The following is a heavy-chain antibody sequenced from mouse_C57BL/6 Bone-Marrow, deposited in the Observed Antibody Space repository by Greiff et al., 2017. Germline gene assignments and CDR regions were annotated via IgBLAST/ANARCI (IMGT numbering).Heavy chain of an antibody. J-gene: IGHJ4*01. D-gene: IGHD2-3*01. CDR1: GYTFTDYY. Sequence: QVQLQPSGPVLVKPGASVKISCKASGYTFTDYYINWVQQRPGQGLEWIGWIFPGSGSTYYNEKFKGKATLTVDKSSSTAYMLLSSLTSEDSAVYFCARVKRDGYYDDYYARDYWGQGTSVTVSS. CDR3: ARVKRDGYYDDYYARDY. CDR2: IFPGSGST. V-gene: IGHV1-75*01.